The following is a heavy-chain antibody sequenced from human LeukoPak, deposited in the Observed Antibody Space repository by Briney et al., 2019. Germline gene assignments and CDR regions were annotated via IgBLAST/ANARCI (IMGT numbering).Heavy chain of an antibody. J-gene: IGHJ6*02. CDR3: ARRARYDFLMDV. V-gene: IGHV4-59*08. CDR1: GGSISSYY. Sequence: SDTLSLTCTVSGGSISSYYWSWIRQPPGKGLEWIGYIYYSGSTNYNPSLKSRVTISVDTSKNQFSLKLSSVTAADTAVYYCARRARYDFLMDVWGQGTTVTVSS. CDR2: IYYSGST. D-gene: IGHD3-3*01.